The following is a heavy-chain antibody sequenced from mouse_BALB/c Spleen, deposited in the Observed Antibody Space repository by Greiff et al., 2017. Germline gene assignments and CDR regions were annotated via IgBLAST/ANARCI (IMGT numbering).Heavy chain of an antibody. D-gene: IGHD1-1*02. CDR3: ARIWSYDLDY. Sequence: VQLQQSGAELVKPGASVKLSCTASGFNINDSYMHWVKQRPEQGLEWIGRIDPANGNTKYDPKFQGKATITADTSSNTAYLQHSSLTSEDTAVYYCARIWSYDLDYWGQGTTGTVSS. CDR2: IDPANGNT. CDR1: GFNINDSY. J-gene: IGHJ2*01. V-gene: IGHV14-3*02.